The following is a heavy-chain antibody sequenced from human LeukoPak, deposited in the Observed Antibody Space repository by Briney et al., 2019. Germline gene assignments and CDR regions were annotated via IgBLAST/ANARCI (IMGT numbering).Heavy chain of an antibody. CDR1: GYTFTGYY. D-gene: IGHD2-2*01. CDR3: ARDCSSTSCYGLDY. CDR2: INPNSGGT. V-gene: IGHV1-2*02. Sequence: EASVKVSCKASGYTFTGYYMHWVRQAPGQGLEWMGWINPNSGGTNYAQKFQGRVTMTRDTPISTAYMELSRLRSDDTAVYYCARDCSSTSCYGLDYWGQGTLVTVSS. J-gene: IGHJ4*02.